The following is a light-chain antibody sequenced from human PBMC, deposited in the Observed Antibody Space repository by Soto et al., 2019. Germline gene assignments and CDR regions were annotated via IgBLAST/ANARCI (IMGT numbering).Light chain of an antibody. J-gene: IGLJ2*01. V-gene: IGLV2-14*01. CDR2: EVS. Sequence: QSALTQPASVSGSPGQSITISCTGTSSDVGGYNYVSWYQQHPGKAPKLMIYEVSNRPSGVSNRFSGSNSGNTASLTITGLHTEDEADYYCTSYTSSSTLVFGGGTKETVL. CDR1: SSDVGGYNY. CDR3: TSYTSSSTLV.